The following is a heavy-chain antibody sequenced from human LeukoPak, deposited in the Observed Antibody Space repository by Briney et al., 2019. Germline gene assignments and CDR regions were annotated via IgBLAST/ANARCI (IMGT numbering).Heavy chain of an antibody. D-gene: IGHD3-22*01. CDR1: GGSISRYY. V-gene: IGHV4-59*01. J-gene: IGHJ4*02. CDR3: ARWGYFDSSGYFVVDY. Sequence: SETLSLTCTVSGGSISRYYWNWIRQPPGERLEWIGWIHYSGSTAYNPSLESRVTMLVDTSKNHISLKMTSVTAADTATYYCARWGYFDSSGYFVVDYWGQGALVTVSS. CDR2: IHYSGST.